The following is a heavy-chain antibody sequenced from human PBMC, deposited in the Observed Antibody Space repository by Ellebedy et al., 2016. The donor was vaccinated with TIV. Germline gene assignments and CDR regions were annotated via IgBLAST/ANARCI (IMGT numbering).Heavy chain of an antibody. Sequence: GGSLRLSCAASGFTVSSNYMSWVRQAPGKGLEWISLIYGAETTFYADSFKGRFIISRDSSKNTLNLQMTSLRVEDTAVYYCARASFYDVDLSGWYFDIWGRGTLVSVSS. V-gene: IGHV3-66*01. CDR3: ARASFYDVDLSGWYFDI. J-gene: IGHJ2*01. D-gene: IGHD3-10*02. CDR2: IYGAETT. CDR1: GFTVSSNY.